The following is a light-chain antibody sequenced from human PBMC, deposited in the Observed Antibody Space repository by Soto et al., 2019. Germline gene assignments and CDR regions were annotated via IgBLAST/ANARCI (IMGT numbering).Light chain of an antibody. Sequence: QLVVPQSPSASASLGASVKLTCTLSSGHSSYAIAWHQQQPEKGPRYLMKVDSDGSHVKEDGIPDRFSGSSSGAERYLAISSLQSEDEADYYCQTWGTGTWVFGGGTKLTVL. V-gene: IGLV4-69*01. CDR3: QTWGTGTWV. J-gene: IGLJ3*02. CDR1: SGHSSYA. CDR2: VDSDGSH.